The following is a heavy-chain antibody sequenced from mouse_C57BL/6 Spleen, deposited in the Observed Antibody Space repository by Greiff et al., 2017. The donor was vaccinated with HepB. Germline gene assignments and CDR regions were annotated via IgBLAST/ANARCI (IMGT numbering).Heavy chain of an antibody. V-gene: IGHV1-4*01. CDR2: INPSSGYT. CDR1: GYTFTSYT. Sequence: VQLQQSGAELARPGASVKMSCKASGYTFTSYTMHWVKQRPGQGLDWIGYINPSSGYTKYNQKFKDKATLTADKSSSTAYMQLSSLTSEDSAVYYCARSQSDAMDYWGQGTSVTVSS. CDR3: ARSQSDAMDY. J-gene: IGHJ4*01.